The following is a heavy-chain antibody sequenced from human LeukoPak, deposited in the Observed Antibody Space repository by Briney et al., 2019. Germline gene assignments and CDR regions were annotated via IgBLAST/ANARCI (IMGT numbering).Heavy chain of an antibody. Sequence: GGSLRLSCAASGFTVSSNYMTWARQAPGKGLEWVSVIYSGGGTYYADSVKGRFTISRDNSKNTLYLQMNSLRAEDTAVYYCAKASCSSSSCYADYWGQGTLVTVSS. J-gene: IGHJ4*02. CDR3: AKASCSSSSCYADY. CDR1: GFTVSSNY. CDR2: IYSGGGT. V-gene: IGHV3-53*01. D-gene: IGHD2-2*01.